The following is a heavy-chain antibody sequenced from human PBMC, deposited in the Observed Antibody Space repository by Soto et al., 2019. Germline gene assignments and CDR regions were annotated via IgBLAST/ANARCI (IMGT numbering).Heavy chain of an antibody. CDR3: ARDPPAARHGMDV. J-gene: IGHJ6*02. Sequence: GGSLRLSCAASGFTVSSNYMSWVRQAPGKGLEWVSVIYGGGITYYADSVKGRFTISRDDSKNTLHLQMNSLRAEDTAVYYCARDPPAARHGMDVWGQGTTVTVSS. CDR1: GFTVSSNY. D-gene: IGHD6-13*01. CDR2: IYGGGIT. V-gene: IGHV3-53*01.